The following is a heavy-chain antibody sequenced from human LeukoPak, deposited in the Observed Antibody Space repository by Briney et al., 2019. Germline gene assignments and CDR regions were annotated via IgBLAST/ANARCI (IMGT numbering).Heavy chain of an antibody. CDR3: ARHLRGSSGSDAFDI. J-gene: IGHJ3*02. Sequence: SETLSLTCIVSGGSISSSSYYWGWIRQPPGKGLEWIGSIYYSGSTYYNPSLKSRVTISVDTSKNQFSLKLSSVTAADTAVYYCARHLRGSSGSDAFDIWGQGTMVTVSS. V-gene: IGHV4-39*01. CDR1: GGSISSSSYY. D-gene: IGHD6-19*01. CDR2: IYYSGST.